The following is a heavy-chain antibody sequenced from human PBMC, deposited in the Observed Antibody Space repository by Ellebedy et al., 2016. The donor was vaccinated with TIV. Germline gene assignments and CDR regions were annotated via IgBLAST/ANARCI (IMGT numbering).Heavy chain of an antibody. CDR2: ISSSSSII. D-gene: IGHD2/OR15-2a*01. CDR1: GFTFSSYS. CDR3: TTDLPRSTRQAHDY. Sequence: GGSLRLSCAASGFTFSSYSMNWVRQAPGKGLEWVSYISSSSSIIYYADSVKGRFTISRDNAKNSLYLQMNSLKPEDTAVYYCTTDLPRSTRQAHDYWGQGTLATVSS. J-gene: IGHJ4*02. V-gene: IGHV3-48*04.